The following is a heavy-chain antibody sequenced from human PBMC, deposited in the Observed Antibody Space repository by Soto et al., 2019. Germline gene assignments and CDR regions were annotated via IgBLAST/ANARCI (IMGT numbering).Heavy chain of an antibody. CDR1: EFTFTNYA. CDR2: ISGSGGST. V-gene: IGHV3-23*01. J-gene: IGHJ4*02. Sequence: GGSLRLSCAAPEFTFTNYAMGWVRQAPGKGLEWVSVISGSGGSTYYADSVKGRFTISRDNSKNTLYLQMNSLRADDTAVYYCAKAGGDCSGGSCYSGFFHYWGQGTLVTVSS. CDR3: AKAGGDCSGGSCYSGFFHY. D-gene: IGHD2-15*01.